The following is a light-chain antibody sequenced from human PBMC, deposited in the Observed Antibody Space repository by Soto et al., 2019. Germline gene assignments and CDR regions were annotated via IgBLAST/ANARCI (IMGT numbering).Light chain of an antibody. J-gene: IGLJ3*02. CDR3: AAWDDSLNGWV. Sequence: QLVLTQPPSASGTPGQRVTMSCSGSRSNIGSNFINWYQHLPGTAPKVLIYSNDQRPSGVPDRFSGSKSGTSASLAISGLQSDDEADYFCAAWDDSLNGWVFGGGTKLTVL. V-gene: IGLV1-44*01. CDR2: SND. CDR1: RSNIGSNF.